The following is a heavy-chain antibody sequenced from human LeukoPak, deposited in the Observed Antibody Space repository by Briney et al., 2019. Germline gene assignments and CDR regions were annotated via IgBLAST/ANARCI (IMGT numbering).Heavy chain of an antibody. Sequence: SVKVSCKASGYTFTGYYMHWVRQAPGQGLEWMGGIIPIFGTANYAQKFQGRVTITADESTSTAYMELSSLRSEDTAVYYCARDSRIAAADNPDAFDIWGQGTMVTVSS. J-gene: IGHJ3*02. CDR2: IIPIFGTA. CDR1: GYTFTGYY. CDR3: ARDSRIAAADNPDAFDI. D-gene: IGHD6-13*01. V-gene: IGHV1-69*13.